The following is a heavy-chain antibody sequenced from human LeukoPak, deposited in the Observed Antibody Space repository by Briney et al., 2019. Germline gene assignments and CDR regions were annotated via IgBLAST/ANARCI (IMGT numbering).Heavy chain of an antibody. CDR3: ARGGNGYSYGGDY. D-gene: IGHD5-18*01. Sequence: LRLSCAASGFTFSSYWMSWVRQPPGKGLEWIGEINHSGSTNYNPSFKSRVTISVDTSKNQFSLKLSSVTAADTAVYYCARGGNGYSYGGDYWGQGTLVTVSS. J-gene: IGHJ4*02. CDR2: INHSGST. CDR1: GFTFSSYW. V-gene: IGHV4-34*01.